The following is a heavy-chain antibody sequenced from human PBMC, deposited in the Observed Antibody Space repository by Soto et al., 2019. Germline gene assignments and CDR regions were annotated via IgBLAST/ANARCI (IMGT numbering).Heavy chain of an antibody. J-gene: IGHJ4*02. CDR1: GYTFTSYD. Sequence: QVQLVQSGAEVKKPGSSVKVSCKASGYTFTSYDINWVRQATGQGLEWMGWMNPNSGNTGYAQKFQGRVTMTRNSSISTAYMELSSLRSEDTAVYYYARGLGYCSSTSCEPDYWGPGTLVTVSS. D-gene: IGHD2-2*01. CDR2: MNPNSGNT. CDR3: ARGLGYCSSTSCEPDY. V-gene: IGHV1-8*01.